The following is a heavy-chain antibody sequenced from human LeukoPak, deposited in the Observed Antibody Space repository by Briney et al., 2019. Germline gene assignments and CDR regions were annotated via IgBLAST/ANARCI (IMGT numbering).Heavy chain of an antibody. CDR3: ARCLIAARGIYYCYYYMDV. V-gene: IGHV4-34*01. CDR2: INHSGST. CDR1: GGSFSGYY. J-gene: IGHJ6*03. D-gene: IGHD6-6*01. Sequence: SETLSLTCAVYGGSFSGYYWSWIRQPPGKGLEWIGEINHSGSTNYNPSLKSRVTISVDTSKNQISLKLSSVTAADTAVYYCARCLIAARGIYYCYYYMDVWGKGTTVTVSS.